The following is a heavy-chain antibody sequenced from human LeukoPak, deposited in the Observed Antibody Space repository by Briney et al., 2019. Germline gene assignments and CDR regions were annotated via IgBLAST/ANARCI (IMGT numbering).Heavy chain of an antibody. V-gene: IGHV5-51*01. Sequence: GESLKISCKGSGYSFTSYWIGWVRQMPGKGLEWMGIIYPGDSDTRYSPSFQGQVTISADKSISTAYLQWSSLKASDTAMYYCARRRYCSGGSCYTAYYFDYWGQGTPVTVSS. CDR2: IYPGDSDT. CDR1: GYSFTSYW. J-gene: IGHJ4*02. D-gene: IGHD2-15*01. CDR3: ARRRYCSGGSCYTAYYFDY.